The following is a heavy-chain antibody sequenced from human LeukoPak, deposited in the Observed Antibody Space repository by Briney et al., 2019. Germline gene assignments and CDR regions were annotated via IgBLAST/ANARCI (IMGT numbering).Heavy chain of an antibody. CDR1: GYSFTSYW. CDR2: IYPGDSDT. D-gene: IGHD3-22*01. Sequence: GESLKISCKGSGYSFTSYWIGWVRQMPGKGLEWMGIIYPGDSDTGYSPSFQGQVTTSADKSISTAHLQWSSLKASDTAMYYCARPRDYYDSSGYYYDYWGQGTLVTVSS. J-gene: IGHJ4*02. CDR3: ARPRDYYDSSGYYYDY. V-gene: IGHV5-51*01.